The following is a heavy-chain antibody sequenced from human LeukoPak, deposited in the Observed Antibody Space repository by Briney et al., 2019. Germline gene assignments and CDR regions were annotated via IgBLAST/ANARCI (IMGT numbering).Heavy chain of an antibody. J-gene: IGHJ5*02. Sequence: SXXVSCKASGGTFSSYTISWVRQAPGQGVEWMGRIIPILGIANYAQKFQGRVTITADKSTSTAYMELSSLRSEDTAVYYCARDLNYGGNWFDPWGQGTLVTVSS. V-gene: IGHV1-69*04. D-gene: IGHD1-7*01. CDR2: IIPILGIA. CDR1: GGTFSSYT. CDR3: ARDLNYGGNWFDP.